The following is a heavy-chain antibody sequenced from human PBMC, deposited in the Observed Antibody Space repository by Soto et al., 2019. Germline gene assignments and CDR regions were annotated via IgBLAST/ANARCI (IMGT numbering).Heavy chain of an antibody. V-gene: IGHV4-39*01. Sequence: SETLSLTCTVSGGSISSSSYYWGWIRQPPGKGLEWIGSIYYSGSTYYNPSLKSRVTISVDTSKNQFSLKLSSVTAADTAVYYCARGVRGSGSYYPLYNWFDPWGQGTLVTVSS. D-gene: IGHD3-10*01. CDR2: IYYSGST. CDR1: GGSISSSSYY. CDR3: ARGVRGSGSYYPLYNWFDP. J-gene: IGHJ5*02.